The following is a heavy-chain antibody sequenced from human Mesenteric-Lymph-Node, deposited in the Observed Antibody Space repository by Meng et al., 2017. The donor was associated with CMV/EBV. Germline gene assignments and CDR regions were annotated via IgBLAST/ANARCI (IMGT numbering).Heavy chain of an antibody. Sequence: KVSCKGSGYSFTSYWIGWVRQMPGKGLEWMGIIYPGDSDTTYSPSFQGRVTFSVDKSITTAYLQWNSLKASDTAMYYCVRESSGWTEGDYWGQGTLVTVSS. J-gene: IGHJ4*02. CDR3: VRESSGWTEGDY. CDR2: IYPGDSDT. V-gene: IGHV5-51*01. D-gene: IGHD6-19*01. CDR1: GYSFTSYW.